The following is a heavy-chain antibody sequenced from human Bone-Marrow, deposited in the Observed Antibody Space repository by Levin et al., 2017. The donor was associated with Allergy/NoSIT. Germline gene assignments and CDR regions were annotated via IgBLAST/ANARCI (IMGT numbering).Heavy chain of an antibody. Sequence: GGSLRLSCAASGFTFSSYWMHWVRQAPGKGLVWVSRINSDGSSTSYADSVKGRFTISRDNAKNTLYLQMNSLRAEDTAVYYCARDVQRPGIAVAGEFDYWGQGTLVTVSS. CDR2: INSDGSST. CDR1: GFTFSSYW. CDR3: ARDVQRPGIAVAGEFDY. J-gene: IGHJ4*02. V-gene: IGHV3-74*01. D-gene: IGHD6-19*01.